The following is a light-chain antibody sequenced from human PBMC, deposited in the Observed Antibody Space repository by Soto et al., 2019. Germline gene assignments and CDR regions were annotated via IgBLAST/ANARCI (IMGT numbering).Light chain of an antibody. CDR2: GAS. J-gene: IGKJ1*01. CDR1: QSVSSSY. Sequence: EIVLTQSPGTLSLSPGERATLSCRASQSVSSSYLAWYQQKPGQAPRLLIYGASSRATGIPDRFSGSGSGTEFTLTISSLQPEDFATYYCLQHNSYLWTFGQGTKVDIK. CDR3: LQHNSYLWT. V-gene: IGKV3-20*01.